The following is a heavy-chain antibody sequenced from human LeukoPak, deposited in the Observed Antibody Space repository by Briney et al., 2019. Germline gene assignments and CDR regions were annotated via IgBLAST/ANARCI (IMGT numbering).Heavy chain of an antibody. D-gene: IGHD3-10*01. CDR2: INHSGST. CDR3: ATITMVRGVTLNWFDP. CDR1: GGSFSGYY. Sequence: SETLSLTCAVYGGSFSGYYWSWIRQPPGKGLEWIGEINHSGSTNYNPSLKSRVTISVDTSKDQFSLKLSSVTAADTAVYYCATITMVRGVTLNWFDPWGQGTLVTVSS. V-gene: IGHV4-34*01. J-gene: IGHJ5*02.